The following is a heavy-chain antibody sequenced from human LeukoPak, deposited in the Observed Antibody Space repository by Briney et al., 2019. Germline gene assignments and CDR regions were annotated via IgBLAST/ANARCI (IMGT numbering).Heavy chain of an antibody. V-gene: IGHV3-23*01. CDR3: AKGHSSGYYFDAFDI. J-gene: IGHJ3*02. Sequence: GGSLRLSCAASGFTFSIYAMSWVRRAPGKGLEWASAISGSGGSTYYADSVKGRFTTSRDNSKNTLYLQMNSLRAEDTAVYYCAKGHSSGYYFDAFDIWGQGTMVTVSS. D-gene: IGHD3-22*01. CDR2: ISGSGGST. CDR1: GFTFSIYA.